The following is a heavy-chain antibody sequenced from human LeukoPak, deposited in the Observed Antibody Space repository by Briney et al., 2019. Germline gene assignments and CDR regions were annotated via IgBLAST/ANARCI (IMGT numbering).Heavy chain of an antibody. Sequence: SETLSLTCTVSGASISNYYWTWIRQPAGKGLEWIGRILTSGSTDYTPSLKSRVTMSIDTPQSQFSLKLTSVTAADTAVYYCARCGTPWYVWNYGPSHNWFDPGGLGTLVIVSS. V-gene: IGHV4-4*07. CDR2: ILTSGST. CDR3: ARCGTPWYVWNYGPSHNWFDP. CDR1: GASISNYY. J-gene: IGHJ5*02. D-gene: IGHD1-7*01.